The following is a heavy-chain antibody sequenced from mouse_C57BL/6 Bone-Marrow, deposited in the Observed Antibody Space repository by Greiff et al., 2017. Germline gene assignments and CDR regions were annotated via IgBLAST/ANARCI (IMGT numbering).Heavy chain of an antibody. CDR2: IYPGDGST. CDR1: GYTFTSYD. CDR3: ARTYDSSYWYFDV. V-gene: IGHV1-85*01. Sequence: QVQLQQSGPELVKPGASVQLSCKASGYTFTSYDIIWVKPRPGQGLEWIGWIYPGDGSTKYNVKFKGKATLTVDTSSSTAYMQLHSLTSEDSAVYYCARTYDSSYWYFDVWGTGTTVTVYS. D-gene: IGHD1-1*01. J-gene: IGHJ1*03.